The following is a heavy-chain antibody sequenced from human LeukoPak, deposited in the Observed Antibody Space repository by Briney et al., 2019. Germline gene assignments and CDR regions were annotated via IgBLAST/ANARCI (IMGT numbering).Heavy chain of an antibody. CDR1: GGSISSSSYY. V-gene: IGHV4-61*02. CDR3: AREIKEDYFDY. CDR2: IYTSGST. Sequence: SETLSLTCTVSGGSISSSSYYWSWIRQPAGKGLEWIGRIYTSGSTNYNPSLKSRVTMSVDTSKNQFSLKLSSVTAANTAVYYCAREIKEDYFDYWGQGTLVTVSS. J-gene: IGHJ4*02.